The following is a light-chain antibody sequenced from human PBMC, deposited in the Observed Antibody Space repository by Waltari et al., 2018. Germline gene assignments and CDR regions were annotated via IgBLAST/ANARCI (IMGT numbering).Light chain of an antibody. CDR1: ILTPYT. Sequence: SSALTQDPAVSVALGPTVRLTCQGDILTPYTSHWYHQRPGQAPTLVSFSGSDRPSGIPVRISGSMSGDTAALTITGAQAEDDGYYCCNARDATTNEVVFGGGTRLTVL. J-gene: IGLJ2*01. V-gene: IGLV3-19*01. CDR3: NARDATTNEVV. CDR2: SGS.